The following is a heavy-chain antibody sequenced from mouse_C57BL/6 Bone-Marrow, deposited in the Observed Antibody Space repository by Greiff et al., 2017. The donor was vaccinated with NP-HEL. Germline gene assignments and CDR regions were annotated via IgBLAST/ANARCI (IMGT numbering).Heavy chain of an antibody. CDR1: GYTFTSYG. Sequence: QVQLQQSGAELARPGASVKLSCKASGYTFTSYGISWVKQRTGQGLEWIGEIYPRSGNTYYDEKFKGKATLTADKSSSTAYMELRSLTSEDSAVYFCLSGVYYGNYFYWGQGTTLTVSS. J-gene: IGHJ2*01. CDR2: IYPRSGNT. V-gene: IGHV1-81*01. D-gene: IGHD2-1*01. CDR3: LSGVYYGNYFY.